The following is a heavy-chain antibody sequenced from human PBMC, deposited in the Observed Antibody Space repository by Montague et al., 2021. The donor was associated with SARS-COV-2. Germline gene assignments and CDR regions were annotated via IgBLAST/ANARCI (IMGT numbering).Heavy chain of an antibody. CDR1: GFSLSTSGVG. CDR3: AHRPSIAAAGTFRLDP. J-gene: IGHJ5*02. Sequence: PALVKPTQTLTLTCTFSGFSLSTSGVGVGWIRQPPGKALEWLALIYWYDDKRYSPSLKSRLTITKDTPKNQVVLTMTNMDPVDTATYYCAHRPSIAAAGTFRLDPWGQGTLVTVSS. V-gene: IGHV2-5*01. D-gene: IGHD6-13*01. CDR2: IYWYDDK.